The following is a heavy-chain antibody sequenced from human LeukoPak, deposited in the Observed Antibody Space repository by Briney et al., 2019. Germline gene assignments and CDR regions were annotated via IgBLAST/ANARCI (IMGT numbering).Heavy chain of an antibody. Sequence: ASVKVSCKASGYTFTSYDINWVRQATGQGLEWMGWINPNSGGTNYAQNFQGRVTMTRDTSISTAYMELSRLRSDDTAVYYCARGVAVAATGLYYFDYWGQGTLVTVSS. CDR2: INPNSGGT. D-gene: IGHD6-19*01. J-gene: IGHJ4*02. CDR3: ARGVAVAATGLYYFDY. CDR1: GYTFTSYD. V-gene: IGHV1-2*02.